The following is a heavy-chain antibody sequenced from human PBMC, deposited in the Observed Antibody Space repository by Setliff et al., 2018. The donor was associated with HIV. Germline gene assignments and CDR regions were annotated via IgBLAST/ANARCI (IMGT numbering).Heavy chain of an antibody. CDR2: IIPIFGTV. CDR1: GGTFSSYA. V-gene: IGHV1-69*13. J-gene: IGHJ6*03. Sequence: GASVKVSCKASGGTFSSYAISWVRQAPGQGLEWMGGIIPIFGTVKYAQKFQGRVTITADGSTSTAYMEVSRLRSEDTAVYYCARDIGGYWDYHYYMDVWGKGTTVTVSS. CDR3: ARDIGGYWDYHYYMDV. D-gene: IGHD3-22*01.